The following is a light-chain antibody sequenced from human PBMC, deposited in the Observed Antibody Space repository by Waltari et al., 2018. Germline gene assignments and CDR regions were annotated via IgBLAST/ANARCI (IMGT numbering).Light chain of an antibody. CDR1: SSDAGGYTC. CDR3: SSKTSSSTVV. J-gene: IGLJ2*01. CDR2: DVS. V-gene: IGLV2-14*03. Sequence: QSALTQPASVSGSPGQSITISCTGTSSDAGGYTCCPRYPHHPGKAPKLLVFDVSNRPSGASDRFSGSKSGNTASLTIAGLQAGDEADYYCSSKTSSSTVVFGGGTKLTVL.